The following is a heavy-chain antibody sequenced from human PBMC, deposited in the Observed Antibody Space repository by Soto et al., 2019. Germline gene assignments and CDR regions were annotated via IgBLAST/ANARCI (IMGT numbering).Heavy chain of an antibody. J-gene: IGHJ3*02. Sequence: GGSLRLSCAASGFTFSSYSMNWVRQAPGKGLEWVSYISSSSSTIYYADSVKGRFTISRDNAKNSLYLQMNSLRDEDTAVCYCARGGGYYYDSSGYLDAFDIWGQGTMVTVSS. CDR1: GFTFSSYS. D-gene: IGHD3-22*01. CDR2: ISSSSSTI. CDR3: ARGGGYYYDSSGYLDAFDI. V-gene: IGHV3-48*02.